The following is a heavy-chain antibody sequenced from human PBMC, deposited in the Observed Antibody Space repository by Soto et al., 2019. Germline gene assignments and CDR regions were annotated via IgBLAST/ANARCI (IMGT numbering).Heavy chain of an antibody. Sequence: SVKVSCKASGGTFSSYAISWVRQAPGQGLEWMGGIIPIFGTANYAQKFQGRVTITADESTSTAYMELSSLRSEDTAVYYCARARYYYDSSGYFKVNWFDPWGQGTLVTVSS. CDR1: GGTFSSYA. V-gene: IGHV1-69*13. J-gene: IGHJ5*02. D-gene: IGHD3-22*01. CDR3: ARARYYYDSSGYFKVNWFDP. CDR2: IIPIFGTA.